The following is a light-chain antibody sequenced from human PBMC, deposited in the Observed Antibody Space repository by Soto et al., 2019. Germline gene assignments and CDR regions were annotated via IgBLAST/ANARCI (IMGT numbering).Light chain of an antibody. V-gene: IGLV2-11*01. Sequence: QSALTQPRSVSGSPGQSVTISCTGTSSDVGGYNYVSWYQQHPSKAPKLMIYDVSKRPSGVPDRFSGSKSGNTASLTISGLQAEDEADYYCCSYAGSYPVVFGGGTKVTVL. CDR1: SSDVGGYNY. CDR3: CSYAGSYPVV. J-gene: IGLJ2*01. CDR2: DVS.